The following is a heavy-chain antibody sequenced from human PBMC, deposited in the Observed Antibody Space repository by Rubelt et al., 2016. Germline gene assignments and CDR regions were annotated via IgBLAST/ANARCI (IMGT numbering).Heavy chain of an antibody. CDR1: GGSVSSYY. D-gene: IGHD4-17*01. Sequence: GGSVSSYYWSWIRQPPGKGLEYIGYMYDSEITNYNPSLKGRVTMSVDTSKNQFDLKLSSVSAADTAVYYCARKSYGDTGYYFDYWGQGTLVTVSS. J-gene: IGHJ4*02. CDR3: ARKSYGDTGYYFDY. V-gene: IGHV4-59*02. CDR2: MYDSEIT.